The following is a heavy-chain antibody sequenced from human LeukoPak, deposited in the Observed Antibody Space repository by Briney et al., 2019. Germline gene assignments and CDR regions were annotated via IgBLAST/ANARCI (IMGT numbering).Heavy chain of an antibody. J-gene: IGHJ5*02. CDR1: GSTLNIFS. V-gene: IGHV3-21*01. CDR3: ERLHWVGKTTTIDP. Sequence: GGSLRISCAGSGSTLNIFSSRLVRQAPGKGLEWVSSISISSTYIYYADSVEGRFTVSRHDAKNSLYLQMNSLRAEDTAVYFCERLHWVGKTTTIDPWGHGTLVTVSS. D-gene: IGHD1-1*01. CDR2: ISISSTYI.